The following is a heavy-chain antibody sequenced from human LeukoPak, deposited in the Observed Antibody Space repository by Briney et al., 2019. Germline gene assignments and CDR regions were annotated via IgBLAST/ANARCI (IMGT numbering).Heavy chain of an antibody. CDR3: ARNRAIYYYDSSGFDP. CDR1: GFTFSSYE. V-gene: IGHV3-48*03. Sequence: GGSLRLSCAASGFTFSSYEMNWARQAPGKGLEWVSYIGSSGSTIYYADSVQGRFTISRDNAKNSLYLQMNNLRAEDTAVFYCARNRAIYYYDSSGFDPWGQGTLVTVSS. D-gene: IGHD3-22*01. CDR2: IGSSGSTI. J-gene: IGHJ5*02.